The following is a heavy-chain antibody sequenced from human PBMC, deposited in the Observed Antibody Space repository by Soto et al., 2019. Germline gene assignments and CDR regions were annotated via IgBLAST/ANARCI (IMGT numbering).Heavy chain of an antibody. CDR1: GYTFTSYD. V-gene: IGHV1-8*01. D-gene: IGHD6-13*01. J-gene: IGHJ6*02. Sequence: QVQLVQSGAEVKKPGASVKVSCKASGYTFTSYDINWVRQATGQGLEWMGWMNPNSGNTGYAQKFQGRVTMTRNTSISTAYRELSSMRSEDTAVYYCAVTKIAAAGYGMDVWGQGTTVTVSS. CDR2: MNPNSGNT. CDR3: AVTKIAAAGYGMDV.